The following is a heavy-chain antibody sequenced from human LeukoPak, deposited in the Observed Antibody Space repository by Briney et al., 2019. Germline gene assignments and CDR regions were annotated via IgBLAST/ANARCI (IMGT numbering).Heavy chain of an antibody. J-gene: IGHJ4*02. CDR3: AKRGVVIRVILVAFHKEAYYFDS. CDR2: ISDSGGRT. CDR1: GITLSNYC. V-gene: IGHV3-23*01. Sequence: GGSLRLSCAVSGITLSNYCMSWVRQAPGKGLEWVAGISDSGGRTNYADSVKGRFTISRDNPKNTLYLQMNSLGAEDTAVYFCAKRGVVIRVILVAFHKEAYYFDSWGQGALVTVSS. D-gene: IGHD3-22*01.